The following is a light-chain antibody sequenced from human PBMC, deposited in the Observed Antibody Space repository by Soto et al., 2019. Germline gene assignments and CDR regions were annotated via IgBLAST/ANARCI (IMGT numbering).Light chain of an antibody. CDR1: MRDVGAYNL. J-gene: IGLJ1*01. V-gene: IGLV2-14*01. Sequence: QSALTQPASVSGSAGQSITISCSGTMRDVGAYNLVSWYQQHPGTAPKLIIYEVRNRPSGISSRFSGSRSGNTASLTISGLQAEDEADYHCSSYTSSSTLVLGTGTKVTVL. CDR2: EVR. CDR3: SSYTSSSTLV.